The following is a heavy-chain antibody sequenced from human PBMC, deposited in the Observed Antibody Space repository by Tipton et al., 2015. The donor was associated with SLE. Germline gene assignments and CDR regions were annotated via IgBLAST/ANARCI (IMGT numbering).Heavy chain of an antibody. D-gene: IGHD6-13*01. J-gene: IGHJ4*02. CDR3: ARGPYGAAASYDY. CDR2: IFYSGIT. CDR1: GGSISSYY. V-gene: IGHV4-59*01. Sequence: TLSLTCTVSGGSISSYYWSWIRQSPGKGLGWIGNIFYSGITNDNPSLKSRITISVDSFKNQFSLRLTSVSPADTAVYFCARGPYGAAASYDYWGQGTLVTVSS.